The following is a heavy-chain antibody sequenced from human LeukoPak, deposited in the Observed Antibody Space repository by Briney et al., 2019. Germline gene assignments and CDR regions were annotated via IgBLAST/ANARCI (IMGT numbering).Heavy chain of an antibody. J-gene: IGHJ4*02. Sequence: ASVKVSCKASGYTFTGYYMHWVRQAPGQGLEWMGWINPNSGGTNYAQKFQGRVTMTRDTSISTAYMELSRLRSDDTAVHYCARDQGYFDGYYFDYWGQGTLVTVSS. CDR2: INPNSGGT. CDR3: ARDQGYFDGYYFDY. D-gene: IGHD3-9*01. V-gene: IGHV1-2*02. CDR1: GYTFTGYY.